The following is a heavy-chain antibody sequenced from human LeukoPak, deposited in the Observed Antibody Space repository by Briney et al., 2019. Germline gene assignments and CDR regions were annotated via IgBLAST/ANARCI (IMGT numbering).Heavy chain of an antibody. CDR3: AKIPNSISWYFDH. J-gene: IGHJ4*02. CDR1: GFTFSSSG. Sequence: GGSLRLSCAASGFTFSSSGMIWVRQAPGKGLEWLSAIISADTTYYADSVKGRFTISRDNSKNTLYLQMSRLRAEDTAVYYCAKIPNSISWYFDHWGQGTLVTVSS. D-gene: IGHD6-13*01. V-gene: IGHV3-23*01. CDR2: IISADTT.